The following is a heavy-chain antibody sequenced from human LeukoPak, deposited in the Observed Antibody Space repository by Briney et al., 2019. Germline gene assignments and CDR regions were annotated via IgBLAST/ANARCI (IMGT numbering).Heavy chain of an antibody. CDR3: AKDSNYYDSSGYYLTPATFDY. CDR1: GFTFSSYS. Sequence: GGSLRLSCAASGFTFSSYSMNWVRQAPGKGLEWISYISSGSSTIYYADSVKGRFTISRDNAKNSLYLQMNSLRAEDTAVYYCAKDSNYYDSSGYYLTPATFDYWGQGTLVTVSS. D-gene: IGHD3-22*01. CDR2: ISSGSSTI. V-gene: IGHV3-48*01. J-gene: IGHJ4*02.